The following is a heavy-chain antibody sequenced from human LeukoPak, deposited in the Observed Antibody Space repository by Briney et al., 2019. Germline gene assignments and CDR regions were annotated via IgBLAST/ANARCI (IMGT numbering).Heavy chain of an antibody. CDR3: ARGGGSYSRYYYYYMDV. J-gene: IGHJ6*03. Sequence: SVKVSCKASGGTFSSYAISWVRQAPGQGLEWMGGINPIFGTANYAQKFQGRVTITADESTSTAYMELSSLRSEDTAVYYCARGGGSYSRYYYYYMDVWGKGTTVTVSS. V-gene: IGHV1-69*01. CDR2: INPIFGTA. D-gene: IGHD1-26*01. CDR1: GGTFSSYA.